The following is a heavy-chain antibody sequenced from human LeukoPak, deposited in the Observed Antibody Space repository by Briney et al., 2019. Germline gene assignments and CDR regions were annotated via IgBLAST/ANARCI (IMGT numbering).Heavy chain of an antibody. J-gene: IGHJ5*02. CDR3: ARGSSGWYFGKGFDP. CDR1: GFTFSSYG. D-gene: IGHD6-19*01. CDR2: ISSSSSYI. Sequence: PGGSLRLSCAASGFTFSSYGMHWVRQAPGKGLEWVSSISSSSSYIYYADSVKGRFTISRDNAKNSLYLQMNSLRAEDTAVYYCARGSSGWYFGKGFDPWGQGTLVTVSS. V-gene: IGHV3-21*01.